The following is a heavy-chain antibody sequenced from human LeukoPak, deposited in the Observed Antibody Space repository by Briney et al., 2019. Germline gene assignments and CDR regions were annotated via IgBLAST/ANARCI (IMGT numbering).Heavy chain of an antibody. CDR2: ISPNTGAT. J-gene: IGHJ5*02. CDR3: AYFGPFNNWFDP. Sequence: AASLKVSCKPSGYTSSDYYIHWVRQAPGQGLEWMGWISPNTGATNYAQSFQGRVTMTRDTSISTAYMELSRLRSDDTAVYYCAYFGPFNNWFDPWGQGALVTVSS. D-gene: IGHD2-21*01. V-gene: IGHV1-2*02. CDR1: GYTSSDYY.